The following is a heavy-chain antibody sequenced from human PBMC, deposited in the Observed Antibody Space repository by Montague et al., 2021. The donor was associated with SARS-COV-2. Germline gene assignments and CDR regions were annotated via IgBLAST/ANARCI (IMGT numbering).Heavy chain of an antibody. J-gene: IGHJ3*01. Sequence: SETLSLTCTVYGGSFSAYYWSWIRQPPRSGLEWIAHLTHSGTANSNPSLKSRVSISVDTSKNQFSLKLSSVTAADTAMYFCAKEREGVRGARYLVAFDLWGQGTMVTVSS. CDR1: GGSFSAYY. D-gene: IGHD2-2*01. CDR2: LTHSGTA. V-gene: IGHV4-34*01. CDR3: AKEREGVRGARYLVAFDL.